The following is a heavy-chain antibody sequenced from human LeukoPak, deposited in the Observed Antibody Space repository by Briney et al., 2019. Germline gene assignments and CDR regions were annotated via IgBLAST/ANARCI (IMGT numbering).Heavy chain of an antibody. CDR3: ARDFDNSGWYEVDY. Sequence: PGGSLRLSCVASGFTPRYYWMSWVRQAPGKGLEWVANIKQDGSEKYYVDSVKGRFTISRDNAKNSLYLQMNSLRAGDTAVYYCARDFDNSGWYEVDYWGQGTLVTVSS. D-gene: IGHD6-19*01. V-gene: IGHV3-7*01. CDR1: GFTPRYYW. J-gene: IGHJ4*02. CDR2: IKQDGSEK.